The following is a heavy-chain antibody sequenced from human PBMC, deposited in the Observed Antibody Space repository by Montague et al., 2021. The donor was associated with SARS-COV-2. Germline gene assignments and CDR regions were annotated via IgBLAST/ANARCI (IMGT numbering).Heavy chain of an antibody. J-gene: IGHJ4*02. D-gene: IGHD3-10*01. Sequence: SETLSLTCSVSGGSIGSYYWSWLRQPPGKGLEWIGHIHYSGSNTCSPSFKSRVTISIDTPKNQFSLKLSSVTAADTAVYYCARSLDASGTYYLPYWGQGTLVTVSS. CDR1: GGSIGSYY. V-gene: IGHV4-59*01. CDR3: ARSLDASGTYYLPY. CDR2: IHYSGSN.